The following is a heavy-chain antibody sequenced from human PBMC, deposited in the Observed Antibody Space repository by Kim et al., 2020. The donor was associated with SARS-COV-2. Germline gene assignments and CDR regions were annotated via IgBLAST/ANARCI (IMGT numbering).Heavy chain of an antibody. D-gene: IGHD3-22*01. CDR2: INHSGST. CDR1: GGSFSGYY. V-gene: IGHV4-34*01. CDR3: ATSGVVITMALGY. Sequence: SETLSLTCAVYGGSFSGYYWSWIRQPPGKGLEWIGEINHSGSTNYNPSLKSRVTISVDTSKNQFSLKLSSVTAADTAVYYCATSGVVITMALGYWGQGTLVTVSS. J-gene: IGHJ4*02.